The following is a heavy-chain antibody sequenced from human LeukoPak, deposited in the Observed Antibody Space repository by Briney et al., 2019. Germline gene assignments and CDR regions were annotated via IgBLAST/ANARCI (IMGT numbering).Heavy chain of an antibody. CDR1: GFNFSPYW. D-gene: IGHD2-15*01. V-gene: IGHV3-74*03. CDR2: INGGGSNK. J-gene: IGHJ4*02. Sequence: AGGTLSISCAASGFNFSPYWRYRVRPAPGKGLVWVARINGGGSNKKYAGAVMGRVTISRDNAKKTLYLQMNSLRVEDTAIYYCSRTDGGSYYFGCWGQGTLVTVSS. CDR3: SRTDGGSYYFGC.